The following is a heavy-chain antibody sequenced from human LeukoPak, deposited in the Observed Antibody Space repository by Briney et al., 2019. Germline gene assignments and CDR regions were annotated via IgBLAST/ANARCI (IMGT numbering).Heavy chain of an antibody. CDR1: GGSFSGYY. CDR2: INHSGSS. V-gene: IGHV4-34*01. D-gene: IGHD3-22*01. CDR3: ARGGDSSGYYLLDAFDI. Sequence: SETLSLTCAVYGGSFSGYYWSWIRQPPGKGLEWIGEINHSGSSNYNLSLKSRVTISVDTSKNQFSLKLSSVTAADTAVYYCARGGDSSGYYLLDAFDIWGQGTMVTVSS. J-gene: IGHJ3*02.